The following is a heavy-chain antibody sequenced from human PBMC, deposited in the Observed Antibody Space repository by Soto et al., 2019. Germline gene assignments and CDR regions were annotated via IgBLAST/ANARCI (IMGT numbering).Heavy chain of an antibody. V-gene: IGHV1-69*12. CDR2: MIPIFGTR. D-gene: IGHD3-10*01. J-gene: IGHJ6*04. CDR1: EGTFSSYA. CDR3: ARPPPTGADYYGMDV. Sequence: QVQLVQSGAEVKKPGASVKVSCKASEGTFSSYAMSWVRQAPGQRLEWMGGMIPIFGTRNYAQKFQGRVTITADGSTSTAYLELGSLSSEDTALYYCARPPPTGADYYGMDVWGKGTTVPVSS.